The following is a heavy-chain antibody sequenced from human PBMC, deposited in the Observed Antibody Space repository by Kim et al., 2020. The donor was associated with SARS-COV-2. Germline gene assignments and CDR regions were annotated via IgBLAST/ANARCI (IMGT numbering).Heavy chain of an antibody. D-gene: IGHD6-13*01. CDR3: ARDPSGSSSSLDY. J-gene: IGHJ4*02. Sequence: SAQKFQGRVTITANKSTSTAYMELSSLRSEDTAVYYCARDPSGSSSSLDYWGQGTLVTVSS. V-gene: IGHV1-69*04.